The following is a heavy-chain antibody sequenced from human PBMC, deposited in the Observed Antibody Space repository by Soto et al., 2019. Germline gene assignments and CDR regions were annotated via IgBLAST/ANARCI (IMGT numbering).Heavy chain of an antibody. J-gene: IGHJ4*02. CDR1: GFTFRAYG. CDR3: AKDWSFGDYVAPYFDH. V-gene: IGHV3-30*18. D-gene: IGHD4-17*01. Sequence: QVQLLESGGGVVQPGRSLRLACAASGFTFRAYGMHWVRQAPGKGLEWVASIAHNGGNEYYGDSVKGRFTVSRDNSKATVDLQINSLTPEDTAVYYCAKDWSFGDYVAPYFDHWGQGTLVTVS. CDR2: IAHNGGNE.